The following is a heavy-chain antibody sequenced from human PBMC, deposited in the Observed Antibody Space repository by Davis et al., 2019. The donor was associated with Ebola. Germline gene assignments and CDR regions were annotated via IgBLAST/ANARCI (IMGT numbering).Heavy chain of an antibody. CDR3: AREYSSGGRYFDL. CDR2: INSDGSTR. D-gene: IGHD6-19*01. Sequence: HTGGSLRLSCAASGFTFSSYGMHWVRQAPGKGLVWVSRINSDGSTRNYADSVKGRFTISRDNAKNTLDLQMNSLRADDTAVYYCAREYSSGGRYFDLWGRGTLVTVSS. CDR1: GFTFSSYG. V-gene: IGHV3-74*01. J-gene: IGHJ2*01.